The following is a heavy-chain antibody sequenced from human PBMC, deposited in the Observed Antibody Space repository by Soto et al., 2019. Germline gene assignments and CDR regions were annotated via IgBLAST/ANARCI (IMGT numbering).Heavy chain of an antibody. CDR2: IYYSGST. J-gene: IGHJ5*02. CDR1: GGSISSSSYY. Sequence: QLQLQESGPGLVKPSETLSLTCTVSGGSISSSSYYWGWIRQPPGKGLEWIGSIYYSGSTYYNPSLKSRVTIPGDTSKHQCSLRLRSVTAADTAGYYCARCEFSGWYTGNWFYPWGLGTLVTVSS. CDR3: ARCEFSGWYTGNWFYP. D-gene: IGHD6-19*01. V-gene: IGHV4-39*01.